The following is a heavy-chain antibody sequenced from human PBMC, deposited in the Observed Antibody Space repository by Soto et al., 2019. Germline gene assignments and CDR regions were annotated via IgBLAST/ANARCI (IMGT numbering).Heavy chain of an antibody. D-gene: IGHD3-3*01. J-gene: IGHJ4*02. Sequence: SGPPLVNPTETLPLTWPFSGFSLSTSGMGVGWIRQPPGKALEWLALIYWHDDKRYSPSLSNRLTVTKDDSKNQVVLTMTDMEPGCTVRFGVVRRQRDSGPNWDCWGTGSLVPGAX. V-gene: IGHV2-5*01. CDR1: GFSLSTSGMG. CDR2: IYWHDDK. CDR3: VRRQRDSGPNWDC.